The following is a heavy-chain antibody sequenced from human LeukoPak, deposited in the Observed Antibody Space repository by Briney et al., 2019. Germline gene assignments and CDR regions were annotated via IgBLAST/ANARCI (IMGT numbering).Heavy chain of an antibody. Sequence: SETLSLTCAVFGGSFSVYYWSWIRQPPGKGLEWIGEINHSGSTNYNPSLKSRVTISVDTSKNQFSLKLSSVTAADTAVYYWARGRVTRYNWFDPWGQGTLVTVSS. V-gene: IGHV4-34*01. CDR1: GGSFSVYY. J-gene: IGHJ5*02. CDR3: ARGRVTRYNWFDP. CDR2: INHSGST. D-gene: IGHD4-17*01.